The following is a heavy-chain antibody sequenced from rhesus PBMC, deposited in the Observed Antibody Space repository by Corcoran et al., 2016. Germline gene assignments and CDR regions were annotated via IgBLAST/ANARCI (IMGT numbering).Heavy chain of an antibody. J-gene: IGHJ2*01. CDR2: IDPSDSDT. Sequence: EVQLVQSGAEVKRPGESLKISCKTSGYSFTSYWISWVRQMPGKALEWMGAIDPSDSDTRYSPSFQGHVTISADKSISTTYLQWSSLKASDSATYYCAKASGDLRYFDLWGPGTPITISS. V-gene: IGHV5-2*01. CDR3: AKASGDLRYFDL. D-gene: IGHD7-45*01. CDR1: GYSFTSYW.